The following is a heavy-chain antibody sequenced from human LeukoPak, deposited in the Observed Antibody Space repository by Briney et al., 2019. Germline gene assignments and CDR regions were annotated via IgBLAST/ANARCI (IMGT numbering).Heavy chain of an antibody. D-gene: IGHD3-10*01. J-gene: IGHJ4*02. CDR1: EFTFSSYG. Sequence: GGSLRLSCAASEFTFSSYGMHWVRQAPGKGLEWVAYISISGSSIYYADAVKGRFTISRDNAKNSLYLQGKSLRVDDTAVYYCARERFHGSGAPKYDFWGQGTLVTVSS. CDR2: ISISGSSI. V-gene: IGHV3-48*04. CDR3: ARERFHGSGAPKYDF.